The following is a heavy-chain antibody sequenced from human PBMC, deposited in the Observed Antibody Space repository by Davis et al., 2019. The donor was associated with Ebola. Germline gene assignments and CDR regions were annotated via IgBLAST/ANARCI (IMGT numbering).Heavy chain of an antibody. J-gene: IGHJ4*02. Sequence: ASVKVSCKASGYSFTDDGISWVRQAPGQGLEWMGWISTYNGSTNYAQKVQGRITMTTDTSTSTAYMELRSLRSDDTARYYCARDVRGITGPSEYWGQGTLVTVSS. CDR3: ARDVRGITGPSEY. CDR2: ISTYNGST. V-gene: IGHV1-18*01. D-gene: IGHD1-1*01. CDR1: GYSFTDDG.